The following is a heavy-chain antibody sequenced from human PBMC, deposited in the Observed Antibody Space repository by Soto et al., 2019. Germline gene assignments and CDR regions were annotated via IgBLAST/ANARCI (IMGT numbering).Heavy chain of an antibody. CDR3: ARFAREENPKVGSWYYFDY. CDR1: GGFISRGGYF. Sequence: PSEALSLTYTVSGGFISRGGYFGSWVRQHQGKGLEWIGNIYYSGRTYYNPSLKSRVTISVDTSKNQFSLKLSSVTAADTAVYYCARFAREENPKVGSWYYFDYWGQGTRVT. D-gene: IGHD6-13*01. V-gene: IGHV4-31*03. J-gene: IGHJ4*02. CDR2: IYYSGRT.